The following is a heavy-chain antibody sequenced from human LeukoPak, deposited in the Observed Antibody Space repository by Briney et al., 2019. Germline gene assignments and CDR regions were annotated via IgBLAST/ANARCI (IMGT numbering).Heavy chain of an antibody. CDR1: GFTFSSYA. CDR3: AKFVGAPDAFDI. J-gene: IGHJ3*02. V-gene: IGHV3-23*01. D-gene: IGHD1-26*01. Sequence: GGSLRLSCAASGFTFSSYAMSWVRQAPGKGLEWVSAISGSGGSTYYADSVRGRFTISRDNSKNTLYLQMNSLRAEDTAVYYCAKFVGAPDAFDIWGQGTMVTVSS. CDR2: ISGSGGST.